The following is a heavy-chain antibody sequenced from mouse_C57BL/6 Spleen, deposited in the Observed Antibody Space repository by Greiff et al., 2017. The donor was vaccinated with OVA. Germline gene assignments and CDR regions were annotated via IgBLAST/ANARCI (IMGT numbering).Heavy chain of an antibody. D-gene: IGHD1-1*01. CDR1: GFTFTDYY. CDR3: ARCYYGSSLYYAMDY. CDR2: IRNKANGYTT. Sequence: DVMLVESGGGLVQPGGSLSLSCAASGFTFTDYYMSWVRQPPGKALEWLGFIRNKANGYTTEYSASVKGRFTISRDNSQSILYLQMNALRAEDSATYYCARCYYGSSLYYAMDYWGQGTSVTVSS. V-gene: IGHV7-3*01. J-gene: IGHJ4*01.